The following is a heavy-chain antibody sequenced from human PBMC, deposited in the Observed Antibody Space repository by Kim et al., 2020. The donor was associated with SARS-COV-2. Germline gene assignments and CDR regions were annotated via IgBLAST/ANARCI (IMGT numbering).Heavy chain of an antibody. J-gene: IGHJ4*02. CDR1: GYTFTSYG. CDR2: ISAYNGNT. D-gene: IGHD6-13*01. V-gene: IGHV1-18*01. Sequence: ASVKVSCKASGYTFTSYGISWVRQAPGQGLEWMGWISAYNGNTNYAQKLQGRVTMTTDTSTSTAYMELRSLRSDDTAVYYCAREDPRRLAAAGVPNFDYWGQGTLVTVSS. CDR3: AREDPRRLAAAGVPNFDY.